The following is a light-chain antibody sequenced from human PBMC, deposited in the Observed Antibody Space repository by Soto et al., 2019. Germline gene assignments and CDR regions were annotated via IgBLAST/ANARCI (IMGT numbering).Light chain of an antibody. V-gene: IGKV1-27*01. Sequence: DIQMTQSASSLSASLGDRVTITCRPSQGISNSLAWYQQKPGKVPKLLIHAASTLQSGVPSRFSGSGSGTDFTLTISSLQPEDVATYYCQEYDSAPTFGPGTKVDIK. CDR1: QGISNS. CDR3: QEYDSAPT. J-gene: IGKJ1*01. CDR2: AAS.